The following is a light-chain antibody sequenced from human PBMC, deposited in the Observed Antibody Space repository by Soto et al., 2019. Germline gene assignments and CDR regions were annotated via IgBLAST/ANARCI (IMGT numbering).Light chain of an antibody. CDR1: STDIGAYKY. CDR3: SSYTTSNTVV. Sequence: QSVLTQPASVSGSPGQSITISCTGTSTDIGAYKYVSWYQQYSGKAPKLMIYEVSNRPSGVSNRFSGSKSGNTASLTISGLQAEDEADYYCSSYTTSNTVVFGGGTKLTVL. CDR2: EVS. V-gene: IGLV2-14*01. J-gene: IGLJ3*02.